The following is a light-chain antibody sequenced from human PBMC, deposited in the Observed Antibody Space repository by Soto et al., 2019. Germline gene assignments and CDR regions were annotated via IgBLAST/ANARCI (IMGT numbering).Light chain of an antibody. J-gene: IGLJ1*01. V-gene: IGLV2-14*01. Sequence: QSVLRQTASVSGSPGQSITISCTGTSSDVGGYNYVSWYQQQSGKAPKLMIHEVSNRPSGVSNRFSGSKSGNTASLTISGLQAEDEADYYCSSYTSSRAYVFGIGTKVTVL. CDR3: SSYTSSRAYV. CDR2: EVS. CDR1: SSDVGGYNY.